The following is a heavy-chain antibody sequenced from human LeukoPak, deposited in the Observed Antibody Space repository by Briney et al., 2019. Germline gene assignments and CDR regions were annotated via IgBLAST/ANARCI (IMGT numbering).Heavy chain of an antibody. V-gene: IGHV4-39*01. D-gene: IGHD5-24*01. CDR3: VRHISTNTGYFDS. CDR1: GGSINSHSYY. Sequence: PSETLSLTCTVSGGSINSHSYYWGWIRQPPGKGLEWIGSVYYDGTSYSNPSLKSRVAVFVDTSRDQFSLDLSFVTAADTALYHCVRHISTNTGYFDSCGQGTLVSVSS. J-gene: IGHJ4*02. CDR2: VYYDGTS.